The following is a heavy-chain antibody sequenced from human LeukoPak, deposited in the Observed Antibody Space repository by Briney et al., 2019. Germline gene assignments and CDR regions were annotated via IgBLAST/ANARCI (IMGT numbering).Heavy chain of an antibody. CDR1: GFTFSSYA. CDR3: ARDRGYSYGYNLDY. CDR2: ISYDGSNK. J-gene: IGHJ4*02. Sequence: GGSLRLSCAASGFTFSSYAMHWVRQAPGKGLEWVAVISYDGSNKYYADSVKGRFTISRDNSKNTLYLQMNSLRAEDTAVYYCARDRGYSYGYNLDYWGQGTLVTVSS. V-gene: IGHV3-30-3*01. D-gene: IGHD5-18*01.